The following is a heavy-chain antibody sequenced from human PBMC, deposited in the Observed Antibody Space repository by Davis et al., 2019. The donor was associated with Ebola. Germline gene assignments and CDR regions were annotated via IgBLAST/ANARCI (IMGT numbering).Heavy chain of an antibody. CDR3: ARHSASYYYDSSGYYLLPDAFDI. Sequence: MPGGSLRLSCAVYGGSFSGYYWSWIRQPPGKGLEWIGEINHSGSTNYNPSLKSRVTISVDTSKNQFSLKLSSVTAADTAVYYCARHSASYYYDSSGYYLLPDAFDIWGQGTMVTVSS. J-gene: IGHJ3*02. V-gene: IGHV4-34*01. CDR2: INHSGST. D-gene: IGHD3-22*01. CDR1: GGSFSGYY.